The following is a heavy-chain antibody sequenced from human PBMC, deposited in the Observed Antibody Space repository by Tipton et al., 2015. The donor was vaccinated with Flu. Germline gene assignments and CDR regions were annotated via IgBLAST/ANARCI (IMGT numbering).Heavy chain of an antibody. CDR3: ARGRLSSGYYYS. D-gene: IGHD3-22*01. CDR1: GGSISSGGYY. J-gene: IGHJ4*02. Sequence: TLSLTCTVFGGSISSGGYYWSWIRQHPGKGLEWIGYIYYSGSTYYNPSLKSRVTISVDTSKNQFSLKLSSVTAADTAVYYCARGRLSSGYYYSWGQGTLVTVSS. V-gene: IGHV4-31*03. CDR2: IYYSGST.